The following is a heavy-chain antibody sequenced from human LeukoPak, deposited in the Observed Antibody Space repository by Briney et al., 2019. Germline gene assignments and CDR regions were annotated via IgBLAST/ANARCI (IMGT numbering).Heavy chain of an antibody. CDR1: GFTFSSYA. Sequence: GGSLRLSCAASGFTFSSYAMSWVRQAPGKGLEWVSAISGSGGSTYYADSVKGRFTISRDNSKNTLYLQMNSLRAEDTAVYYCAKGRSITMIVADSDYWGQGNLVTVSS. V-gene: IGHV3-23*01. D-gene: IGHD3-22*01. CDR2: ISGSGGST. CDR3: AKGRSITMIVADSDY. J-gene: IGHJ4*02.